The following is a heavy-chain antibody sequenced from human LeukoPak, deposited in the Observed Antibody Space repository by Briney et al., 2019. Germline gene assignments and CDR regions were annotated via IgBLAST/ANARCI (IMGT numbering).Heavy chain of an antibody. D-gene: IGHD2-15*01. CDR1: GFTFSSYS. CDR3: ARDKGHIVVVVAAIDAFDI. J-gene: IGHJ3*02. V-gene: IGHV3-21*01. Sequence: GGSLRLSCAASGFTFSSYSMNWVRQAPGRGLEWVSSISSSSSYIYYADSVKGRFTISRDNAKSSLYLQMNSLRAEDTAVYYCARDKGHIVVVVAAIDAFDIWGQGTMVTVSS. CDR2: ISSSSSYI.